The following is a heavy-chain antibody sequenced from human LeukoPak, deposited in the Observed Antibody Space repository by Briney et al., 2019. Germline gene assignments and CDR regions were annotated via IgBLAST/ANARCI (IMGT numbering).Heavy chain of an antibody. Sequence: GGSLRLSCAASGFTFSSYAMSWVRQAPGKGLEWVSAISGSGGSTYYADSVKGRFTISRDNSKNTLYLQMNSLRAEDTAVYYCAKITGIVVVPAASNWFDPWGQGTLVTVSS. CDR2: ISGSGGST. V-gene: IGHV3-23*01. CDR1: GFTFSSYA. D-gene: IGHD2-2*01. CDR3: AKITGIVVVPAASNWFDP. J-gene: IGHJ5*02.